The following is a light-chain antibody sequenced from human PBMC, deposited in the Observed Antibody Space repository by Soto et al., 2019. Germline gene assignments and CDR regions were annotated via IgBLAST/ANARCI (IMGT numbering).Light chain of an antibody. CDR3: QKYNSAPHT. J-gene: IGKJ2*01. V-gene: IGKV1-27*01. CDR1: QGISNY. CDR2: AAS. Sequence: DIQMTQSPSSLSASVGDIVIIACRASQGISNYLAWYQQKPGKVPKLLIYAASTLQSGVPSRFSGSGSGTDFTLTISNLQPEDVATYYCQKYNSAPHTFGPGTKLEIK.